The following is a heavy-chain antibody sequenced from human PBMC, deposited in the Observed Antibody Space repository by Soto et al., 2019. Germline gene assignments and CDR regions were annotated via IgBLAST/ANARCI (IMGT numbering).Heavy chain of an antibody. D-gene: IGHD3-9*01. CDR2: ISSISTYI. V-gene: IGHV3-21*01. Sequence: GGSLRLSCAASGFTFSNYNINWVRQAPGKGLEWVSSISSISTYIYYADSVKGRFTISRDNAKNSLYLQMNSLRAEDTAVYYCARGITIFSIDYWGQGTLVTVSS. CDR1: GFTFSNYN. CDR3: ARGITIFSIDY. J-gene: IGHJ4*02.